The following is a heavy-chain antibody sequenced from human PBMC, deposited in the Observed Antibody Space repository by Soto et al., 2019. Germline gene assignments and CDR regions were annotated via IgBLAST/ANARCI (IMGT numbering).Heavy chain of an antibody. V-gene: IGHV4-31*03. CDR3: ARADYGDRGLAFDS. J-gene: IGHJ4*02. D-gene: IGHD4-17*01. Sequence: QVQLQESGPGLVKTSQTLSLTCTVSGASTGSGGSYWSWIRQHPGKGLEWIGYIYYTGNTYYSPSLKSRASISVDTSNNRFSLKLDSATAADTAVYYCARADYGDRGLAFDSWGQGTLVTVSS. CDR2: IYYTGNT. CDR1: GASTGSGGSY.